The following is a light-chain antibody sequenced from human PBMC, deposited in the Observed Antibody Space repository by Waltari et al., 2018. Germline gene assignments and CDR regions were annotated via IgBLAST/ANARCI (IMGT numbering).Light chain of an antibody. CDR1: DSDVGAYDF. CDR3: SSYTTSSAPGV. J-gene: IGLJ1*01. Sequence: QSALPQPASVSGSPGQSITISCSGTDSDVGAYDFVSWYQQHPGKAPHLIIYEVSNRPSGISNRFSASKSGNTASLTISVLQAEDEADYYCSSYTTSSAPGVFGTGTRVTVL. CDR2: EVS. V-gene: IGLV2-14*01.